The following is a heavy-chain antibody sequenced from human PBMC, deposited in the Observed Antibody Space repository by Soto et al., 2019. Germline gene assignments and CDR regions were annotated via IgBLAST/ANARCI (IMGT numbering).Heavy chain of an antibody. CDR1: GFIFRTYS. V-gene: IGHV3-21*01. CDR2: ISSSNNYV. D-gene: IGHD3-22*01. J-gene: IGHJ5*01. Sequence: GGSLRLSCAASGFIFRTYSMNWVRQAPGKGLEWVSSISSSNNYVYYADSVKGRFTISRDNTKNSLYLQMDSLRGDDTAVDYCARDTYDGRGSFDWWGQGTLVTVSS. CDR3: ARDTYDGRGSFDW.